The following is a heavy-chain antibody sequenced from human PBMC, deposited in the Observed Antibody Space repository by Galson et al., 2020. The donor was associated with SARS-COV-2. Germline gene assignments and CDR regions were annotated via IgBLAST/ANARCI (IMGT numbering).Heavy chain of an antibody. CDR1: GGSISSGSYY. Sequence: SETLSLTCTVSGGSISSGSYYWSWNRQAAGKGLEWIRHINTSGSTSYSPSLKSRVTIAVDTSKNQFSLMLNSVTAADTAVYCCARALVSGIVGVTATLFGYWSQGTLVTVTS. CDR3: ARALVSGIVGVTATLFGY. CDR2: INTSGST. D-gene: IGHD2-21*02. V-gene: IGHV4-61*09. J-gene: IGHJ4*02.